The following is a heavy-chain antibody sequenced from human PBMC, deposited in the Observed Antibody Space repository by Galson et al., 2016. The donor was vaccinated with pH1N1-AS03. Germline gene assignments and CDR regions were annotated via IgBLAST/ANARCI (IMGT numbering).Heavy chain of an antibody. CDR1: GGSTSSSSYY. D-gene: IGHD4-17*01. CDR3: ARRVYGDYVNWFDP. V-gene: IGHV4-39*01. J-gene: IGHJ5*02. CDR2: IYYSGST. Sequence: ETLSLTCTVSGGSTSSSSYYWGWIRQPPGKGLEWIGSIYYSGSTYYNPSLKSRVTISVDTSKNQFSLKLGSVTAADTAVYYCARRVYGDYVNWFDPWGQGTLVTVSS.